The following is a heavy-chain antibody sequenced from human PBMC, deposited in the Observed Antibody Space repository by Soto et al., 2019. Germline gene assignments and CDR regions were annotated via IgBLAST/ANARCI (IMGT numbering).Heavy chain of an antibody. CDR1: GGSISSYY. CDR2: IYYSGST. Sequence: SETLSLTCTVSGGSISSYYWSWIRQPPGKGLEWIGYIYYSGSTNYNPSLKSRVTISVDTSKNQFSLKLSSVTAADTAVYYCARARGYSYGFPFDYWGQGTLVTVSS. V-gene: IGHV4-59*01. J-gene: IGHJ4*02. CDR3: ARARGYSYGFPFDY. D-gene: IGHD5-18*01.